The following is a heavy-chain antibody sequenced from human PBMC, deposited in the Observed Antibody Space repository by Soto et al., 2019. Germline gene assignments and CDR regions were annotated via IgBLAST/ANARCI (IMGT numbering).Heavy chain of an antibody. V-gene: IGHV3-23*01. J-gene: IGHJ4*02. D-gene: IGHD3-16*01. Sequence: EVHLLESGGDLVLPGGSLRLSCAASGVAFNDFAMNWVRQALGTGPEWLSTISGSGDKTFHSDSVKGRFNISRYNSNNKVFLQMNSLRAEDTAIYYCAKGASHAPFEKWGRGTLVTVSS. CDR3: AKGASHAPFEK. CDR1: GVAFNDFA. CDR2: ISGSGDKT.